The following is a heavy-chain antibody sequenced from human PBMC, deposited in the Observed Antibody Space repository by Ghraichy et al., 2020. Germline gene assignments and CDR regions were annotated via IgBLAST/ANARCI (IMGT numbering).Heavy chain of an antibody. J-gene: IGHJ6*02. CDR1: GYTLTELS. Sequence: ASVKVSCKVSGYTLTELSMHWVRQAPGKGLEWMGGFDPEDGETIYAQKFQGRVTMTEDTSTDTAYMELSSLRSEDTAVYYCATPSMRINYYGMDVWGQGTTVTVSS. CDR2: FDPEDGET. CDR3: ATPSMRINYYGMDV. D-gene: IGHD2-8*01. V-gene: IGHV1-24*01.